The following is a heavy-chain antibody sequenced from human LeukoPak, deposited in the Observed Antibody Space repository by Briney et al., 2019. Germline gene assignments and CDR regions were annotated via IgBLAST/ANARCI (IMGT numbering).Heavy chain of an antibody. CDR1: GYSFTTYW. Sequence: GESLKISCKGSGYSFTTYWIGWVRQMPGKGLERMGIIYPGDSDTRYSPSFQGQVTISADKSISTAYLHWSSLKASDTAMYYCARRGPYYYDSSGYHAVDYWGQGTLVTVSS. CDR3: ARRGPYYYDSSGYHAVDY. V-gene: IGHV5-51*01. D-gene: IGHD3-22*01. CDR2: IYPGDSDT. J-gene: IGHJ4*02.